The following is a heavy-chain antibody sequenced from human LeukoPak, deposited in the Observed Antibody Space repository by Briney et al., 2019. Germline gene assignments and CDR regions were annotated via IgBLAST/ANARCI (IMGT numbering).Heavy chain of an antibody. CDR3: TKDEAWEHHY. J-gene: IGHJ4*02. Sequence: GGSQRLSCAASGITIRSSGMSWVRQAPGKGLEWVSGISASDGNTYYADSVQGRFTISRDSSENTLYLQMNSLRAGDTAIYYCTKDEAWEHHYWGQGTLVTVSS. CDR1: GITIRSSG. V-gene: IGHV3-23*01. CDR2: ISASDGNT. D-gene: IGHD1/OR15-1a*01.